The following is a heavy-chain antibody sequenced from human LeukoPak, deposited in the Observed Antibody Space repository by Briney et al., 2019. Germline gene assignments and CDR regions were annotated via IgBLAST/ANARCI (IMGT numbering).Heavy chain of an antibody. CDR1: GFTFDDYA. Sequence: GRSLRLSCAASGFTFDDYAMHWVRQAPGKGLEWVSGISWNSGSIGYADSVKGQFTIPRDNAKNSLYLQMNSLRAEDTALYYCAKGPIDYWGQGTLVTVSS. CDR2: ISWNSGSI. V-gene: IGHV3-9*01. J-gene: IGHJ4*02. CDR3: AKGPIDY.